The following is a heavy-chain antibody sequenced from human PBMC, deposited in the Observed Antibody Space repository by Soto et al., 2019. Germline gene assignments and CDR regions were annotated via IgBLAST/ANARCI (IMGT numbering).Heavy chain of an antibody. CDR2: LYSNGDT. CDR1: SASMNSGGYY. J-gene: IGHJ6*02. CDR3: ARRGGSSSGYYYYAMDV. V-gene: IGHV4-31*03. D-gene: IGHD6-6*01. Sequence: QVQLQEWGPGLVKPSQTLSLTCSVSSASMNSGGYYWSWIRQHPGKGLEWMGYLYSNGDTYYNQSLKGRVTISVDTSKSQFYMNLTSVTAADTAVYYCARRGGSSSGYYYYAMDVWGQGTTVTVSS.